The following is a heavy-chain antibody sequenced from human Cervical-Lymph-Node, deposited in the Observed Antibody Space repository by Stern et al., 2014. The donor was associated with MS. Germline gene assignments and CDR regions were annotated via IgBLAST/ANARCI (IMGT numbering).Heavy chain of an antibody. CDR2: IKRKSDGGTT. CDR3: TTYIVGGDY. Sequence: EVQLLESGGGLVKPGGSLRLSCSAAGFTFSNAWMSWVRQAPGKGLEGVGRIKRKSDGGTTDYAAPVRGRFTISRDDSKNTLYLQMSSLKTEDTAVYYCTTYIVGGDYWGQGTLVTVSS. D-gene: IGHD1-26*01. J-gene: IGHJ4*02. V-gene: IGHV3-15*01. CDR1: GFTFSNAW.